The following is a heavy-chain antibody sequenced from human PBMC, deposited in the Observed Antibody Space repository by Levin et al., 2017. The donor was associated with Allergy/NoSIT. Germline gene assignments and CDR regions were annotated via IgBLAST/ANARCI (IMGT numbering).Heavy chain of an antibody. CDR1: GGSISSGGYS. CDR3: AREADGSGRVWFDP. Sequence: PSETLSLTCAVSGGSISSGGYSWSWIRQPPGKGLEWIGYIYHSGSTYYNPSLKSRVTISVDRSKNQFSLKLSSVTAADTAVDYCAREADGSGRVWFDPWGQGTLVTVSS. J-gene: IGHJ5*02. CDR2: IYHSGST. D-gene: IGHD3-10*01. V-gene: IGHV4-30-2*01.